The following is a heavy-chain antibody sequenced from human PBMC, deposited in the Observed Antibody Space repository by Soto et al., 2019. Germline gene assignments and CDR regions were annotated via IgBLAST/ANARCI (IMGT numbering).Heavy chain of an antibody. CDR3: ARSIVVVTRVWFEP. J-gene: IGHJ5*02. V-gene: IGHV1-2*02. Sequence: GASVKVSCKASGYTFTGYYMHCVRQAPGQGLEWMGWINPNSGGTNYAQKFQGRVTITADESTSTAYMELSSLRSEDTAVYYCARSIVVVTRVWFEPWGQGTLVTVSS. CDR2: INPNSGGT. D-gene: IGHD2-21*02. CDR1: GYTFTGYY.